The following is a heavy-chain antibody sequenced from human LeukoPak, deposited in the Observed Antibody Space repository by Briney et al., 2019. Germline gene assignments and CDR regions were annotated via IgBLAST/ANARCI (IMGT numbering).Heavy chain of an antibody. CDR1: GFTFDDYG. V-gene: IGHV3-20*04. Sequence: PGGSLRLSCAASGFTFDDYGMSWVRHAPGKVLEWVSGINWNGGSTVYADSVKGRFTISRDNAKNSLYLQMNSLRAEDTAVYYCARDRANYYGSGSYSAGYYYYMDVWGKGTTVTISS. J-gene: IGHJ6*03. CDR3: ARDRANYYGSGSYSAGYYYYMDV. CDR2: INWNGGST. D-gene: IGHD3-10*01.